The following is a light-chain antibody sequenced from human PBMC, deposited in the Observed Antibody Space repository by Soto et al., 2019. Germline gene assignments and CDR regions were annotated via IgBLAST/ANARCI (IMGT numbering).Light chain of an antibody. J-gene: IGLJ1*01. V-gene: IGLV1-51*01. CDR1: KSDIGSNY. Sequence: QSVLTQPPSASGAPGQRVTFSCSGSKSDIGSNYVFWYQQLPGTAPKLLIYDDNKRPSGIPDRFSGSKSGTSATLGITGFQTGDEADYYCGSWDSSLSAYVFGTGTKVTVL. CDR2: DDN. CDR3: GSWDSSLSAYV.